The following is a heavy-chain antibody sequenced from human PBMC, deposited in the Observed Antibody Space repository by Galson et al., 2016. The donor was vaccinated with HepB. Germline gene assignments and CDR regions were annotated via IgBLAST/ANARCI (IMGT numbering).Heavy chain of an antibody. CDR3: ARTFFHYDFWGGPDGHYFDS. J-gene: IGHJ4*02. Sequence: SETLSLTCAVSGDSISSSNWWGRVRQSPGKGLEWLGEIYHSGSTNYNPSLTSRVTISLDKSKNHFSLKLTSVTAADTAVYYCARTFFHYDFWGGPDGHYFDSWGQGTLVTVSS. D-gene: IGHD3-3*01. CDR1: GDSISSSNW. CDR2: IYHSGST. V-gene: IGHV4-4*02.